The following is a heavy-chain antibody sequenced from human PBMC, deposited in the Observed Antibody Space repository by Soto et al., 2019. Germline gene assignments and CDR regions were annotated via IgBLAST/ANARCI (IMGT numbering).Heavy chain of an antibody. V-gene: IGHV1-3*01. CDR1: GYTFTSYS. D-gene: IGHD3-3*01. CDR2: INAGNGNT. Sequence: QVQLVQSGAEVKKPGASVKVSCEASGYTFTSYSIQWVRQAPGQRLEWMGWINAGNGNTKYSQKFQGRVTITRDTSATTAYMELSSLRSEDTAVYYCAREHDFWSNYCFDYWGQGTLVIVSS. J-gene: IGHJ4*02. CDR3: AREHDFWSNYCFDY.